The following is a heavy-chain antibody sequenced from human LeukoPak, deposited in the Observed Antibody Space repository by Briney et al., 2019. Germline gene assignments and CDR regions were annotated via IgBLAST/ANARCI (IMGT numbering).Heavy chain of an antibody. D-gene: IGHD6-19*01. CDR2: INAGNGNT. CDR3: ARDPSNTSGWSPYFDY. J-gene: IGHJ4*02. CDR1: GYTFTSYA. Sequence: ASVKVSCKASGYTFTSYAMHWVRQAPGQRLEWMGWINAGNGNTKYSQKFQGRVTITRDTSASTAYMELRSLRSDDTAVYYCARDPSNTSGWSPYFDYWGQGALVTVSS. V-gene: IGHV1-3*01.